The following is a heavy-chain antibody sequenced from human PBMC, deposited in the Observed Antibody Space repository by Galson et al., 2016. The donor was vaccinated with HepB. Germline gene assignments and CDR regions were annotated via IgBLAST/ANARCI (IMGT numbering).Heavy chain of an antibody. CDR2: MNPKTGNT. J-gene: IGHJ5*02. V-gene: IGHV1-8*01. CDR3: SRMTGLYYYDSSGYLTAGGFDP. Sequence: SVKVSCKASGYTFTSTDINWVRQATGQGLEWMGWMNPKTGNTAYAQNFQGRVTMTRNTSISTAYMELSSLRTEDTAMYYCSRMTGLYYYDSSGYLTAGGFDPWGQGTLITVS. D-gene: IGHD3-22*01. CDR1: GYTFTSTD.